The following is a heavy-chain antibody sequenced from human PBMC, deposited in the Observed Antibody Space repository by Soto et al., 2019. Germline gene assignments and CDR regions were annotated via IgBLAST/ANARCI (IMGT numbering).Heavy chain of an antibody. D-gene: IGHD3-22*01. V-gene: IGHV5-51*01. CDR3: ARDTFSGDSSGPHY. CDR2: IYPGDSDT. J-gene: IGHJ4*02. CDR1: GYSFSRYW. Sequence: PGESLKISCKGSGYSFSRYWIAWVRQTPGKGLEWMGLIYPGDSDTRYSPSFQGQATISADKSITTAYLQWSSLKASDTAIYYCARDTFSGDSSGPHYWGQGTLVTVS.